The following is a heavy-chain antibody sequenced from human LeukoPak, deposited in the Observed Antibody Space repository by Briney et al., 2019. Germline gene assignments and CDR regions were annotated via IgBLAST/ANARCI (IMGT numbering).Heavy chain of an antibody. CDR1: GGSISSSTYY. V-gene: IGHV4-39*01. D-gene: IGHD6-19*01. CDR3: ARISSDWPHYYMDV. J-gene: IGHJ6*03. CDR2: IYYSGST. Sequence: SETLSLTCSVSGGSISSSTYYWGWIRQPPGKGLEWIGSIYYSGSTYYNPSLKSRVTISVDTSKNQFSLKLSSVTAADTAVYCARISSDWPHYYMDVWGKGTTVTVSS.